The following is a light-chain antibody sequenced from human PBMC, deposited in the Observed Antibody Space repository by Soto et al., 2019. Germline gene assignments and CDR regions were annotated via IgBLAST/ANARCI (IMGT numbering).Light chain of an antibody. CDR2: ATP. CDR1: QTLNDW. V-gene: IGKV1-5*03. Sequence: DIKITQSPSTLSASVGDRVTITCRASQTLNDWLAWYQHKQGQGPNPLIYATPKLETVVPPRFSGSGSGTEFTLTINGLQPDDSATYFCQQYKYYWTFGQGTKVEVK. J-gene: IGKJ1*01. CDR3: QQYKYYWT.